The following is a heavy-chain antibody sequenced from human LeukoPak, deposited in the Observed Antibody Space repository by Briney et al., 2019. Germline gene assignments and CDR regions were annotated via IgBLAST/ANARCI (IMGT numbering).Heavy chain of an antibody. Sequence: SETLSLTCTVSGGSISSSSYYWGWIRQPPGKGLEWIGSIYYSGSTYYNPSLKSRVTISVDTSKNQFSLKLSSVTAADTAVYYCARVVTMEPYYYYMDVWGKGTTVTVSS. J-gene: IGHJ6*03. CDR2: IYYSGST. CDR3: ARVVTMEPYYYYMDV. D-gene: IGHD3-10*01. CDR1: GGSISSSSYY. V-gene: IGHV4-39*07.